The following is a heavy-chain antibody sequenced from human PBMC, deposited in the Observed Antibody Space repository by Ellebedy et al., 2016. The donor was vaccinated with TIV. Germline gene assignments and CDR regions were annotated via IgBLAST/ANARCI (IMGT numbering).Heavy chain of an antibody. J-gene: IGHJ4*02. CDR2: IRYDGKTQ. CDR3: AKDWSSSGWYFDY. V-gene: IGHV3-30*02. Sequence: GGSLRLSCAASGFTFSNYGMHWVRQAPGKGLEWVAFIRYDGKTQYYTDSVRGRFTISRDNTKNTLYLQMNSLRAEDTAVYYCAKDWSSSGWYFDYWGQGTLVTVSS. CDR1: GFTFSNYG. D-gene: IGHD6-19*01.